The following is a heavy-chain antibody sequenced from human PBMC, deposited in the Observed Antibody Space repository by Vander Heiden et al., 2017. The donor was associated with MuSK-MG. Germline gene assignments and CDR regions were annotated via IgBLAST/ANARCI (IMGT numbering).Heavy chain of an antibody. D-gene: IGHD1-1*01. CDR1: GFTFSDYD. CDR3: AKDGRWNNFDY. CDR2: ISGAGSTR. J-gene: IGHJ4*02. V-gene: IGHV3-48*03. Sequence: EVQLVESGGGLVQTGGSLRLSCAASGFTFSDYDMNWVRQAPGKGLEWISYISGAGSTRYASDSVKGRFTISRDNAKHSLFMKMHRMRAEDTAVYYSAKDGRWNNFDYWCQGPLVTVSS.